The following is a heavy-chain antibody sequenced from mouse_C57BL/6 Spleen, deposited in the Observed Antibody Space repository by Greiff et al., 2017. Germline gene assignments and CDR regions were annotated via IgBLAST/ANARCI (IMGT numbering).Heavy chain of an antibody. Sequence: QVQLQQPGTELVKPGASVKLSCKASGHTFTSYWMHWVKQRPGPGLEWIGNINPSNGGTNYNEKFKSKATLTVDKSSSTAYMQLSSLTSGDTAVYYGARSGGNYGFAYWGQGTLLTVSA. CDR1: GHTFTSYW. J-gene: IGHJ3*01. V-gene: IGHV1-53*01. CDR3: ARSGGNYGFAY. CDR2: INPSNGGT. D-gene: IGHD2-1*01.